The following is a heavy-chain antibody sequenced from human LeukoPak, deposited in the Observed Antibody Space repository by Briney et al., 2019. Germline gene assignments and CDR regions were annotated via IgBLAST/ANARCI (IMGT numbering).Heavy chain of an antibody. CDR1: GFTLSSYA. CDR3: AKDPLGYYDSSGYYYCWFDP. Sequence: GGSLRLSCAASGFTLSSYAMSWVRQAPGKGLEWVSAISGSGGSTYYADSVKGRFTISRDNSKNTLYLQMNSLRAEDTAVYYCAKDPLGYYDSSGYYYCWFDPWGQGTLVTVSS. CDR2: ISGSGGST. J-gene: IGHJ5*02. V-gene: IGHV3-23*01. D-gene: IGHD3-22*01.